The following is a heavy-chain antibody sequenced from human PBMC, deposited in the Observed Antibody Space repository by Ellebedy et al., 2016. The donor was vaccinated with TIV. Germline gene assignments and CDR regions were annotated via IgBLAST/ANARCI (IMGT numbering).Heavy chain of an antibody. D-gene: IGHD1-26*01. CDR3: VRDLHWSYFD. Sequence: GESLKISCAASGFTFSLNWMYWVRQAPGKGLEWVANIKEDGSEEYYVDSVKGRFTISRDNAKNSLYLQMNSLGAEDTAVYYCVRDLHWSYFDWGQGTLVTVSS. CDR1: GFTFSLNW. CDR2: IKEDGSEE. J-gene: IGHJ4*02. V-gene: IGHV3-7*03.